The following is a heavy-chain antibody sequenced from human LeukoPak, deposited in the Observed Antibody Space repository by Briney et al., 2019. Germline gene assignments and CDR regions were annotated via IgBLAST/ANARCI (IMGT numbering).Heavy chain of an antibody. D-gene: IGHD2-2*01. CDR3: ARSPRYCSSTSCYSPPATPYYYYMDV. J-gene: IGHJ6*03. Sequence: SVKVSCKASGGTFNSYTINWVRQAPGQGLEWMGGIIPIFGTANYAQKFQGRVTITTDESTSTAYMELSSLRSDDTAVYYCARSPRYCSSTSCYSPPATPYYYYMDVWGKGTTVTVSS. CDR2: IIPIFGTA. V-gene: IGHV1-69*05. CDR1: GGTFNSYT.